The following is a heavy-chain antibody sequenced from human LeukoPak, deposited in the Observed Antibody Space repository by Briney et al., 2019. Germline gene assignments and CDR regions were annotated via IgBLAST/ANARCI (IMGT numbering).Heavy chain of an antibody. CDR3: ACGYSSGWFDFDY. V-gene: IGHV4-61*01. CDR1: GGSVSSGSYY. CDR2: IYYSGST. J-gene: IGHJ4*02. D-gene: IGHD6-19*01. Sequence: SETLSLTCTVSGGSVSSGSYYWSWIRQPPGKGLXXXXYIYYSGSTNYNPSLKSRVTISVDTSKNQFSLKLSSVTAADTAVYYCACGYSSGWFDFDYWGQGTLVTVSS.